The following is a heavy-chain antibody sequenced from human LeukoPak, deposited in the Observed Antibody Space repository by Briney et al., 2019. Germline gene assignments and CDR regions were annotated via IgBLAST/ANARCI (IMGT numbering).Heavy chain of an antibody. V-gene: IGHV1-24*01. Sequence: GASVKVSCKVSGYTFTEMSMHWVRQAPGEGLEWMGGFDPEDGEAIYAQKFQGRVTMTEDTSTDTACMELSSLTSEDTAVYYCATDLMVRGIEFDYWGRGTLVTVSS. CDR1: GYTFTEMS. CDR3: ATDLMVRGIEFDY. CDR2: FDPEDGEA. J-gene: IGHJ4*02. D-gene: IGHD3-10*01.